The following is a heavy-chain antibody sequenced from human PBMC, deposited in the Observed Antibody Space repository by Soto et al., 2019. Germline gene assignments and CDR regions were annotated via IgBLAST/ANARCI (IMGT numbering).Heavy chain of an antibody. J-gene: IGHJ6*02. CDR3: AREDPWSANADDMDV. CDR2: ISSSSGTI. V-gene: IGHV3-48*02. CDR1: GFTFRSYI. D-gene: IGHD3-3*01. Sequence: EVQLVESGGGLVQPGGSLRLSCVASGFTFRSYILNWVRQAPGKGLEWVSYISSSSGTIYYADSVKGRFTISRDNAENSLSLQMNSLRDDDTAVYYCAREDPWSANADDMDVWGQGTTVTVSS.